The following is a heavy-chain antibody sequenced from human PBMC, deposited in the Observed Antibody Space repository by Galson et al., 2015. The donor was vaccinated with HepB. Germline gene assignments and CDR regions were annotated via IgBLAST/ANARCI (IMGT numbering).Heavy chain of an antibody. J-gene: IGHJ6*03. V-gene: IGHV3-33*01. CDR2: IWYDGSNK. CDR1: GFTFSSYG. D-gene: IGHD5-12*01. Sequence: SLRLSCAASGFTFSSYGMHWVRQAPGKGLEWVAVIWYDGSNKYYADSVKGRFTISRDNSKNTLYLQMNSLRAEDTAVYYCAREEDIVATLPFGADYYYYYMDVWGKGTTVTVSS. CDR3: AREEDIVATLPFGADYYYYYMDV.